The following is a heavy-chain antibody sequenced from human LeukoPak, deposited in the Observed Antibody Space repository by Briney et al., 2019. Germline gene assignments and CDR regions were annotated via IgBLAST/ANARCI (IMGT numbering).Heavy chain of an antibody. CDR3: VRDLESTDWNEFDY. CDR2: ISSSGSTI. Sequence: PGGSLRLSCAASGFTFSSYEMNWVRQAPGKGLEWVSYISSSGSTIYYADSVKGRFTISRDNAKNSLYLQMNSLRAEDTAVYYCVRDLESTDWNEFDYWGQGTLVTVSS. D-gene: IGHD3-3*01. V-gene: IGHV3-48*03. J-gene: IGHJ4*02. CDR1: GFTFSSYE.